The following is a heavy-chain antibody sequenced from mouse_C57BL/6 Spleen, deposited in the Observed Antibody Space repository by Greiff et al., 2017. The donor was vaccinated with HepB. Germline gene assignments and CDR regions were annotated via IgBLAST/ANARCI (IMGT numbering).Heavy chain of an antibody. Sequence: QVQLQQPGAELVMPGASVKLSCKASGYTFTSYWMHWVKQRPGQGLEWIREIDPSDSYTNYNQKFKGKSTLTVDKSSSTAYMQLSSLTSEDSAVYYCARGANYYGSSYVWFAYWGQGTLVTVSA. D-gene: IGHD1-1*01. J-gene: IGHJ3*01. CDR3: ARGANYYGSSYVWFAY. V-gene: IGHV1-69*01. CDR1: GYTFTSYW. CDR2: IDPSDSYT.